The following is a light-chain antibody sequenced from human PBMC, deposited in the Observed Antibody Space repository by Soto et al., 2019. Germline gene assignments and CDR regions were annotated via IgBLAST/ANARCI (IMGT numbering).Light chain of an antibody. V-gene: IGKV1-5*03. CDR2: QAS. Sequence: DIQLTQSPSTLSSSIGDRVTITCRASQNISSWLSWYQQKPGKAPNLLIYQASILESGVPSRFSGSGSGTEFSLTISSLQPDDFATFYCQQYSLKSFSFGGGTKVEIK. CDR3: QQYSLKSFS. CDR1: QNISSW. J-gene: IGKJ4*01.